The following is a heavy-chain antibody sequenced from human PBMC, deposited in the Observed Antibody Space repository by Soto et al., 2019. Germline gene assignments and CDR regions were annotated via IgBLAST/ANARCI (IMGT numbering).Heavy chain of an antibody. CDR2: VSSSSYT. D-gene: IGHD3-10*01. CDR1: GFTFSDYY. Sequence: QVQLVESGGGLVKPGGSLRLSCSASGFTFSDYYMSWIRQAPGKGLEWVSYVSSSSYTNYADSVRGRFTITRDNTKNSLYLQLNSLRADDTAVYYCATSHSSGSFGTFDYWGQGTLVTVSS. CDR3: ATSHSSGSFGTFDY. V-gene: IGHV3-11*06. J-gene: IGHJ4*02.